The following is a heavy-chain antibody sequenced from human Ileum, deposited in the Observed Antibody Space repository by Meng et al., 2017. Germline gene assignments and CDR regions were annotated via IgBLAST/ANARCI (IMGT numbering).Heavy chain of an antibody. CDR3: VRGPARETHDFDY. CDR2: IHHSGRT. V-gene: IGHV4-34*01. CDR1: GGSFNDYY. J-gene: IGHJ4*02. D-gene: IGHD1-26*01. Sequence: QVTLNQWGAGLLKPSETLSLTCAVFGGSFNDYYWSWVRQSPGKGLEWIGQIHHSGRTNYKSSLERRVTISVDTSKSQFSLKLTSVTAADTAMYYCVRGPARETHDFDYWGQGALVTVAS.